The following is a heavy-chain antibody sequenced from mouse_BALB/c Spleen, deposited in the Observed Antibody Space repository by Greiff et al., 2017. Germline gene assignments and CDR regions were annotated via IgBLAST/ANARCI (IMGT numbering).Heavy chain of an antibody. CDR2: ILPGSGST. Sequence: VQLQQSGAELMKPGASVKISCKATGYTFSSYWIEWVKQRPGHGLEWIGEILPGSGSTNYNEKFKGKATFTADTSSNTAYMQLSSLTSEDSAVYYCARRYYGLVFWFAYWGQGTLVTVSA. D-gene: IGHD1-2*01. CDR1: GYTFSSYW. J-gene: IGHJ3*01. V-gene: IGHV1-9*01. CDR3: ARRYYGLVFWFAY.